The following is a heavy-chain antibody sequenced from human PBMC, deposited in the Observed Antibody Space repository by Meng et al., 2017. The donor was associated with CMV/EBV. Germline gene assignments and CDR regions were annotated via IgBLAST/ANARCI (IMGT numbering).Heavy chain of an antibody. CDR3: AKKSSSSSPRQYYFDY. D-gene: IGHD6-6*01. V-gene: IGHV3-23*01. J-gene: IGHJ4*02. CDR2: ISGSGGST. CDR1: GFTFSSYA. Sequence: ETLSLTCAASGFTFSSYAMSWVRQAPGKGLEWVSAISGSGGSTYYADSVKGRFTISRDNSKNTLYLQMNSLRAEDTAVYYCAKKSSSSSPRQYYFDYWGQGTLVTVSS.